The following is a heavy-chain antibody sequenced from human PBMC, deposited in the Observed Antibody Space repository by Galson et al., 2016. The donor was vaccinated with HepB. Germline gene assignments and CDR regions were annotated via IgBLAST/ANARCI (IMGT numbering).Heavy chain of an antibody. Sequence: SVKVSCKASGYSFPTYGISWVRQAPGQGLEWIAWINPDNGANNIAQALRGRLTLTTDTSTSTVYMSMASLRSDDTATYFWATEATPQGMLDYWGQGTLVTVSS. CDR1: GYSFPTYG. CDR2: INPDNGAN. V-gene: IGHV1-18*01. CDR3: ATEATPQGMLDY. D-gene: IGHD1-1*01. J-gene: IGHJ4*02.